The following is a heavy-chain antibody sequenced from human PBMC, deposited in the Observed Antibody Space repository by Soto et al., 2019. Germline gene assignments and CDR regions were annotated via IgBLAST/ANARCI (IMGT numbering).Heavy chain of an antibody. CDR2: IKQDGSEK. CDR1: GFTFSSYW. V-gene: IGHV3-7*05. Sequence: GGSLRLSCAASGFTFSSYWMSWVRQAPGKGLEWVANIKQDGSEKYYVDSVKGRFTISRDNAKNSLYLQMNSLRAEDTAVYYCARANRYESLPGMDVWGQGTTVTVSS. D-gene: IGHD5-12*01. J-gene: IGHJ6*02. CDR3: ARANRYESLPGMDV.